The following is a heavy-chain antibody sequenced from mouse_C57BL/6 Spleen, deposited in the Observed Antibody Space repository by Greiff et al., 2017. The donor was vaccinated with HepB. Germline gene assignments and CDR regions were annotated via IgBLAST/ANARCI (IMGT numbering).Heavy chain of an antibody. CDR3: ARRDYCDY. Sequence: LVESGAELARPGASVKMSCKASGYTFTSYTMHWVKQRPGQGLEWIGYINPSSGYTKYNQKFKDKATLTADKSSSTAYMQLSSLTSEDSAVYYCARRDYCDYWGQGTTLTVSS. V-gene: IGHV1-4*01. J-gene: IGHJ2*01. CDR1: GYTFTSYT. CDR2: INPSSGYT.